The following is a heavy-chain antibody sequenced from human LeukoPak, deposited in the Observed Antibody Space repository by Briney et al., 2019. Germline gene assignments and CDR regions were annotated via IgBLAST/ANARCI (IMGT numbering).Heavy chain of an antibody. CDR1: GFTLSAHW. CDR2: INPDGSYT. J-gene: IGHJ4*02. CDR3: VRDSSLLY. V-gene: IGHV3-74*01. D-gene: IGHD6-13*01. Sequence: GGSLRVSCAASGFTLSAHWMYWVRQDPGKGLVGVSRINPDGSYTSYADSVKGRFTISRDHAKNTLYLQMDSLRAEDTAVYYCVRDSSLLYWGQGALVTVSS.